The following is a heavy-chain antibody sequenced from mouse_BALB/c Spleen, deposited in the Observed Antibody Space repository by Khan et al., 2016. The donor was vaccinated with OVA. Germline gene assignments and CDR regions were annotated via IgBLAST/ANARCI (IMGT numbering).Heavy chain of an antibody. Sequence: EVELVESGGGLVQPGGSRKLSCAASGFTFSSFGMYWVRQAPERGLEWVAYISSGSSTIYYADTMKGRFTISRDNPKNTLFLQMTSLRSEDTAMXYCAIYGNFYAMDYWGQGTSVTVSS. D-gene: IGHD2-1*01. CDR1: GFTFSSFG. V-gene: IGHV5-17*02. CDR2: ISSGSSTI. CDR3: AIYGNFYAMDY. J-gene: IGHJ4*01.